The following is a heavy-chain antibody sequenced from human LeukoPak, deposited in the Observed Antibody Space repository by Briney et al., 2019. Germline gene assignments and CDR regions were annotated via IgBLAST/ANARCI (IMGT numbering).Heavy chain of an antibody. CDR1: GFIFTTYG. D-gene: IGHD6-25*01. CDR3: ARVGTAAAAHWFDP. CDR2: IRSDGSKE. J-gene: IGHJ5*02. Sequence: GGSLRLSCVASGFIFTTYGMHWARQAPGRGLEWVAFIRSDGSKEDYGDSVKGRFTISRDNSKNTLYLQMNSLRLEDTAVYYCARVGTAAAAHWFDPWGQGTLVTV. V-gene: IGHV3-30*02.